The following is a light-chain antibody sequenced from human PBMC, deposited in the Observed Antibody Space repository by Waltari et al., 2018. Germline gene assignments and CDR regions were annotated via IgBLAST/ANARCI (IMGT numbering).Light chain of an antibody. V-gene: IGLV1-47*01. CDR3: ATWDDSLSGYV. CDR1: SPHIGRNY. J-gene: IGLJ1*01. CDR2: KDN. Sequence: QSVLTQPPSASGTPGQRVTISCSGTSPHIGRNYAFWFHQLPGTAPKVLHYKDNRRPSGFPVLFSGSKSGDSASLAISGLRSEDEADYYCATWDDSLSGYVFGSGTKVAVL.